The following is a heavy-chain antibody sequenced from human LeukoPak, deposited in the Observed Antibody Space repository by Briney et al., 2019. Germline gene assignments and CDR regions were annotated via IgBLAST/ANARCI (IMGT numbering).Heavy chain of an antibody. D-gene: IGHD3-16*01. CDR3: ARGIMITFGGAHGWGSLDYYYMDV. Sequence: ASVKVSCMTSGYTFTDYYVHWVRQAPGQGLEWMGWINPYSGDTKYAQKFQGRVTMTRDTSINTAYMELSSLRSEDTAVYYCARGIMITFGGAHGWGSLDYYYMDVWGKGTTVTVSS. J-gene: IGHJ6*03. CDR1: GYTFTDYY. CDR2: INPYSGDT. V-gene: IGHV1-2*02.